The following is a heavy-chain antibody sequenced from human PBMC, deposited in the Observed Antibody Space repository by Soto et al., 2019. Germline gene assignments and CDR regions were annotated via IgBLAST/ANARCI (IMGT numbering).Heavy chain of an antibody. J-gene: IGHJ4*02. CDR3: TRDKAYYYGSGSYPHFDY. D-gene: IGHD3-10*01. Sequence: SGGSLRLSCTASGFTFGDYAMSWVRQAPGKGLEWVGFIRSKAYGGTTEYAASVKGRFTISRDDSKSIAYLQMNSLKTEDTAVYYCTRDKAYYYGSGSYPHFDYWGQGTLVTVSS. CDR2: IRSKAYGGTT. CDR1: GFTFGDYA. V-gene: IGHV3-49*04.